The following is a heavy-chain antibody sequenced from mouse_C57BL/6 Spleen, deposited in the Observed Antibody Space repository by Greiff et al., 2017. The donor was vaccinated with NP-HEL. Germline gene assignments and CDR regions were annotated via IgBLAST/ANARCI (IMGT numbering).Heavy chain of an antibody. Sequence: QVQLQQPGAELVKPGASVKMSCKASGYTFTSYWITWVKQRPGQGLEWIGDIYPGSGSTNYNEKFKSKATLTVDTSSSAAYMQLSSLTSEDSAVYYCARKDGSSSMDYWGQGTSVTVSS. CDR1: GYTFTSYW. D-gene: IGHD1-1*01. CDR3: ARKDGSSSMDY. V-gene: IGHV1-55*01. J-gene: IGHJ4*01. CDR2: IYPGSGST.